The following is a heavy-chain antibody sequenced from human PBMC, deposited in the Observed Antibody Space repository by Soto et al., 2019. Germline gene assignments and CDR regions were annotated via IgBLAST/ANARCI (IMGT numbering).Heavy chain of an antibody. CDR1: GFTFSSYS. CDR3: ARVGCSSISCYDAFDI. J-gene: IGHJ3*02. Sequence: GGSLRLSCAASGFTFSSYSMNWVRQAPGKGLEWVSSISSSSSYIYYADSVKGRFTISRDNAKNSLYLQMNSLRAEDTAVYYCARVGCSSISCYDAFDIWGQGTMVTVSS. V-gene: IGHV3-21*01. D-gene: IGHD2-2*01. CDR2: ISSSSSYI.